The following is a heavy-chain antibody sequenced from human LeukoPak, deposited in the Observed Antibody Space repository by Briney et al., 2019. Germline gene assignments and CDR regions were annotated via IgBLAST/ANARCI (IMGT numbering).Heavy chain of an antibody. CDR3: ARGLGCSIGSCYFDC. J-gene: IGHJ4*02. CDR1: GFTVSTNY. Sequence: GGSLRLSCAASGFTVSTNYMGWXXQAPGKGLXXXSVLYGGGTTYYADSVKGXFXXSXDXSKNTLYVQMNSLRAEDTAVYYCARGLGCSIGSCYFDCWGQGTLVTVSS. V-gene: IGHV3-66*01. CDR2: LYGGGTT. D-gene: IGHD6-13*01.